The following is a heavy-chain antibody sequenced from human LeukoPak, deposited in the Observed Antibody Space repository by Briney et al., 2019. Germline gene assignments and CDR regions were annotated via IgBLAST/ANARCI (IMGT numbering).Heavy chain of an antibody. Sequence: ASVKVSCKASGYTFTSYAMHWVRQAPGQRLEWMGWINAGNGNTKYSQEFQGRVTITRDTSASTAYMELSRLRSDDTAVYYCARTKYNWNPDFDYWGQGTLVTVSS. CDR3: ARTKYNWNPDFDY. D-gene: IGHD1-20*01. V-gene: IGHV1-3*01. CDR1: GYTFTSYA. J-gene: IGHJ4*02. CDR2: INAGNGNT.